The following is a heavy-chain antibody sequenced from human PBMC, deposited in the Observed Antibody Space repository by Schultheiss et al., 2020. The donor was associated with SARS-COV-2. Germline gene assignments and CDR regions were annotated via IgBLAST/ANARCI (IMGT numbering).Heavy chain of an antibody. D-gene: IGHD6-6*01. CDR3: ARDGSSSAGGFDY. V-gene: IGHV1-58*01. Sequence: SVKVSCKASGFTFTSSAVQWVRQARGQRLEWIGWIVVGSGNTNYAQKLQGRVTMTTDTSTSTAYMELRSLRSDDTAVYYCARDGSSSAGGFDYWGQGTLVTVSS. CDR2: IVVGSGNT. J-gene: IGHJ4*02. CDR1: GFTFTSSA.